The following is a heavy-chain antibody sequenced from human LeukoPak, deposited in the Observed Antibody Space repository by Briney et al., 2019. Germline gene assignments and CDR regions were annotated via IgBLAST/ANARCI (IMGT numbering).Heavy chain of an antibody. V-gene: IGHV3-23*01. CDR2: ISGTGGGT. CDR1: GFTFNTYA. J-gene: IGHJ3*02. D-gene: IGHD3-22*01. Sequence: GGSLRLSCAASGFTFNTYAMSWVRQALGKGLEWVSSISGTGGGTYYADSVKGRFTISRDNSHKTLYLQMNSLRAEDTAVYYCAKDREMYFYDSSGYRDAFHIWGQGTKVTVSS. CDR3: AKDREMYFYDSSGYRDAFHI.